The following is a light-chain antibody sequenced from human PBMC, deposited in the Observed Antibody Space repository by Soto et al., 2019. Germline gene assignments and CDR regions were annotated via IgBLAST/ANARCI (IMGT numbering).Light chain of an antibody. CDR2: DVT. CDR1: TGAVTSGHF. V-gene: IGLV7-46*01. J-gene: IGLJ2*01. Sequence: QTVVTQEPSLTVSPGGTVTLTCGSSTGAVTSGHFPYWFQQKPGQAPRTLIYDVTNKHPWTPARFSGSLLGGKAALTLSGAQPEDEAEYYCSLFYSGIVVFGGGTKVTVL. CDR3: SLFYSGIVV.